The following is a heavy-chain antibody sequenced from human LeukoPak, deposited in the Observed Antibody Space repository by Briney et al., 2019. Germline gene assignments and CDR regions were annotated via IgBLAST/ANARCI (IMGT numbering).Heavy chain of an antibody. CDR1: GYSFTSYW. V-gene: IGHV5-51*01. Sequence: GESLKISCKASGYSFTSYWIGWVRQMPGKGLEWLGIIYPGDSDTRYSPSFQGQVTISADKSISTAYLQWSSLKASDTATYYCARRGDYMESHYYYMDVWGKGTTVTVSS. CDR3: ARRGDYMESHYYYMDV. J-gene: IGHJ6*03. CDR2: IYPGDSDT. D-gene: IGHD4-17*01.